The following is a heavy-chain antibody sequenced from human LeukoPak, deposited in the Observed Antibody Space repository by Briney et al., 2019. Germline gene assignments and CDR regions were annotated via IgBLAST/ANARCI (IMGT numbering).Heavy chain of an antibody. CDR2: ISSSSGTI. D-gene: IGHD3-22*01. V-gene: IGHV3-48*02. J-gene: IGHJ4*02. CDR3: ARGDSSGYHCYFDS. Sequence: GGSLRLSCEGSGFTFRRNSMNCVRQAPGKGLEWVSFISSSSGTIYYADSVKGRFTISRDNAENSLYLQMNSLRDEDTAVYYCARGDSSGYHCYFDSWGQGTLVTVSS. CDR1: GFTFRRNS.